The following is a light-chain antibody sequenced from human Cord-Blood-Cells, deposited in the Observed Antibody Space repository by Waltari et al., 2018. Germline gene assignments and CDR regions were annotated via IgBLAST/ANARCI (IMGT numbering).Light chain of an antibody. CDR3: CSYAGSSTWV. Sequence: QSALTQPPPVPRSPGQSTPFPCTGTSSVVGSYNLVSWYQQHPGKAPKLMIYEGSKRPSGVSNRFSGSKSGNTASLTISGLQAEDEADYYCCSYAGSSTWVFGGGTKLTVL. CDR2: EGS. V-gene: IGLV2-23*01. CDR1: SSVVGSYNL. J-gene: IGLJ3*02.